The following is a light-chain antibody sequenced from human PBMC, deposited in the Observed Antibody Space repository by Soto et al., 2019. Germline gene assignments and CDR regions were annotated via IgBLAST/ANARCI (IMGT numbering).Light chain of an antibody. J-gene: IGKJ3*01. Sequence: DIQLTQSPSSLSASVGDRVTITCRASQTIVNYLNWYQQKPGKAPKLLIYAASRLHSGVPSRFSGSGSATDFILTISSLQPEDFATYFCQQSFSVPFTFGPGTKVDI. CDR2: AAS. CDR1: QTIVNY. CDR3: QQSFSVPFT. V-gene: IGKV1-39*01.